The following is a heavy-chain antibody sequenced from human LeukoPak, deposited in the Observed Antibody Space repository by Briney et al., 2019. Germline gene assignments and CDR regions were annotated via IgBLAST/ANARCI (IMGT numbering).Heavy chain of an antibody. CDR3: ARECRTKVPAALCYFDY. J-gene: IGHJ4*02. D-gene: IGHD2-2*01. V-gene: IGHV3-30-3*01. Sequence: GGSLRLSCAAAGFTFSSYAMHWVRQAPGKGREWVAVISYDGSNKYYADSVKGRFTISRDNSKNTLYLQMNSLRAEDTAVYYCARECRTKVPAALCYFDYWGQGTLVTVSS. CDR2: ISYDGSNK. CDR1: GFTFSSYA.